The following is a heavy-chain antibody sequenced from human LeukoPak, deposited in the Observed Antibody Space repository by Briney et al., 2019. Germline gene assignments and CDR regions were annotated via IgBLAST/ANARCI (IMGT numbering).Heavy chain of an antibody. V-gene: IGHV4-34*01. D-gene: IGHD3-9*01. CDR2: INHSGST. CDR1: GGSFSGYY. Sequence: SETLSLTCAVYGGSFSGYYWSWIRQPPGKGLEWIGEINHSGSTNYNPSLKSRVTISVDTSKNQFSLKLSSVTAADTAVYYCARGRLQTGYYPRGFYDYWGQGTLVTVSS. CDR3: ARGRLQTGYYPRGFYDY. J-gene: IGHJ4*02.